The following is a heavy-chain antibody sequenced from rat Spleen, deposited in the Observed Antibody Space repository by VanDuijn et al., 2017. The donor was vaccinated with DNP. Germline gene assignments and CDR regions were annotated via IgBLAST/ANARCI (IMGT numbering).Heavy chain of an antibody. CDR3: TRDGSPYYSSQMDVLDA. J-gene: IGHJ4*01. CDR2: ISTGGDDT. CDR1: GFTFSHYH. Sequence: EVQLVESGGGLVQPGRSMKLSCATSGFTFSHYHMAWVRQTPTKGLEWVASISTGGDDTYYRDSVKGRFTISRDNAKNTQYLQMDSLQTEDTAIYYCTRDGSPYYSSQMDVLDAWGQGASVTVSS. D-gene: IGHD1-2*01. V-gene: IGHV5S14*01.